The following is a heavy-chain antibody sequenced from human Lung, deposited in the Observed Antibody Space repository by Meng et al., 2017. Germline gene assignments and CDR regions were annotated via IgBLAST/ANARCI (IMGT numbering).Heavy chain of an antibody. CDR2: IYHSGST. J-gene: IGHJ4*02. D-gene: IGHD2-21*01. CDR3: TKNDFYCLGY. V-gene: IGHV4-4*02. CDR1: GGSISSDNW. Sequence: QGQWQESGPGLVKPSGPLSLTCAVSGGSISSDNWWSWVRQPPGKGLEWIGEIYHSGSTNYNPSLKSRITISVDKPKNQFSLTLSSVTAADTAVYYCTKNDFYCLGYWGQGTLVTVSS.